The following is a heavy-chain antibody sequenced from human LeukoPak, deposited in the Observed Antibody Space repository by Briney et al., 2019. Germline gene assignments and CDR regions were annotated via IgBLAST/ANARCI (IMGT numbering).Heavy chain of an antibody. CDR3: ARDNGSGYYYDY. CDR1: GGSISSYY. Sequence: SETLSPTCTVSGGSISSYYWSWIRQPPGKGLEWIGYVYYSGGTNYNPSLKSRVTISEDTSKNQFSLKLSSVTAADTAVYYCARDNGSGYYYDYWGQGTLVTVSS. J-gene: IGHJ4*02. V-gene: IGHV4-59*01. D-gene: IGHD3-22*01. CDR2: VYYSGGT.